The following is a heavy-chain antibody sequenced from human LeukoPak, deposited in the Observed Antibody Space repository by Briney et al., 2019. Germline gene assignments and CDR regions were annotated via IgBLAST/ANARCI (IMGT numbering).Heavy chain of an antibody. CDR3: ASYCSSTSCYYYFQH. CDR2: IYYSGST. D-gene: IGHD2-2*01. Sequence: SETLSLTCTVSGGSISSSSYYWGWVRQPPGKWLEWIGSIYYSGSTYYNPSLKSRVTISVDTSKNQFSLKLSSVTAADTAVYYCASYCSSTSCYYYFQHWGQGTLVTVSS. V-gene: IGHV4-39*07. CDR1: GGSISSSSYY. J-gene: IGHJ1*01.